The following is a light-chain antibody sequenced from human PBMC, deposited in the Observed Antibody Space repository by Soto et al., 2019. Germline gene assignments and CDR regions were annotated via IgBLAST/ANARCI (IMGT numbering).Light chain of an antibody. Sequence: QSALTQPRSASGSPGQSITISCTGTSSEVGGYNYVSWYQQHPAKAPKLIIFDVSKRPSGVPNRFSGSKSGNTASLTISGLRAEDEADYYCCSYVGRNTYVFGTGTKVTVL. CDR2: DVS. CDR3: CSYVGRNTYV. CDR1: SSEVGGYNY. J-gene: IGLJ1*01. V-gene: IGLV2-11*01.